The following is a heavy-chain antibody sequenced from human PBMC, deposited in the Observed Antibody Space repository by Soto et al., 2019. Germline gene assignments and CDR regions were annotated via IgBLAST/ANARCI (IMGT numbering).Heavy chain of an antibody. Sequence: GGSLRLSCAASGFTFSDYYMSWIRQAPGKGLEWVSYISSSGSTIYYADSVKGRLTISRDNAKNSLYLQMNSLRAEDTAVYYCARDRGCSGGSCARPDAFDIWGQGTMVTVSS. CDR3: ARDRGCSGGSCARPDAFDI. CDR1: GFTFSDYY. CDR2: ISSSGSTI. D-gene: IGHD2-15*01. V-gene: IGHV3-11*01. J-gene: IGHJ3*02.